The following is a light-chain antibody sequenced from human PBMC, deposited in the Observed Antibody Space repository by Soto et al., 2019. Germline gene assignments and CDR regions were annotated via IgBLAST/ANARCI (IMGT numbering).Light chain of an antibody. Sequence: QSVLTQPASVSGTPGQSIAISCTGTSSDVGGYKYVSWYQQHPGKAPKLMIYDVSNRPSGVSDRFSGSKSGNTASLTICGLHSFXLADYYCTSYTTITTYVFLTGTNLTV. CDR3: TSYTTITTYV. V-gene: IGLV2-14*01. CDR1: SSDVGGYKY. J-gene: IGLJ1*01. CDR2: DVS.